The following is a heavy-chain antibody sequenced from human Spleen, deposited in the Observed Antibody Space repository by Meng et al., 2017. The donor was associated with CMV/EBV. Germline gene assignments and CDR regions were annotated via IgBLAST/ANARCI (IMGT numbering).Heavy chain of an antibody. Sequence: ISIGDCYWSWIRQPPGRRLEWIGYIYYSGSTYYNPSLKSRVTISVDTSKNQFSLKLSSVTAADTAVYYCARTGGYCSSTSCSNWFDPWGQGTLVTVSS. J-gene: IGHJ5*02. V-gene: IGHV4-30-4*01. CDR3: ARTGGYCSSTSCSNWFDP. D-gene: IGHD2-2*01. CDR1: ISIGDCY. CDR2: IYYSGST.